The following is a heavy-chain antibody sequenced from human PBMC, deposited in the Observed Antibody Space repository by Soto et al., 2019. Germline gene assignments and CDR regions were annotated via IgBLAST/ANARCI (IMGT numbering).Heavy chain of an antibody. CDR3: VRGGHVVVVPAALDF. D-gene: IGHD2-21*02. V-gene: IGHV1-46*01. CDR2: VNPSGGHT. J-gene: IGHJ4*02. Sequence: QVQLVQSGAEVKKPGASVKVSCKASGDTFTDYYIHWVRQAPGQGLEWMGTVNPSGGHTTYAQDFLGRMTITRDTSTSTLYMELTRLTSEYTAAHSCVRGGHVVVVPAALDFWGQGTIATVSP. CDR1: GDTFTDYY.